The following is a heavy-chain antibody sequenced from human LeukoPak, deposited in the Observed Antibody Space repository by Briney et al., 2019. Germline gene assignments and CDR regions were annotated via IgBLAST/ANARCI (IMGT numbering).Heavy chain of an antibody. Sequence: GGSLRLSCAASGFTFSSYAMSWVRQAPGKGLEWVSAISGSGGSTYYADSVKGRFTISRDNSKNTLYLQMNSLRAEDTAVYYCAKAYYGSGSYPTFDYWGQGTLVTVSS. D-gene: IGHD3-10*01. V-gene: IGHV3-23*01. CDR1: GFTFSSYA. J-gene: IGHJ4*02. CDR3: AKAYYGSGSYPTFDY. CDR2: ISGSGGST.